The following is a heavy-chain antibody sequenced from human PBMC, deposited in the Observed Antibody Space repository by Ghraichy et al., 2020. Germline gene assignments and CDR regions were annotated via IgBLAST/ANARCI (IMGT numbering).Heavy chain of an antibody. Sequence: SETLSLTCAVYGGSFSGYYWSWIRQPPGKGLEWIGEINHSGSTNYNPSLKSRVTISVDTSKNQFSLKLSSVTAADTAVYYCARGQGVSRSGYTPQRPYYFDYWGQGTLVTVSS. J-gene: IGHJ4*02. V-gene: IGHV4-34*01. CDR3: ARGQGVSRSGYTPQRPYYFDY. D-gene: IGHD3-22*01. CDR1: GGSFSGYY. CDR2: INHSGST.